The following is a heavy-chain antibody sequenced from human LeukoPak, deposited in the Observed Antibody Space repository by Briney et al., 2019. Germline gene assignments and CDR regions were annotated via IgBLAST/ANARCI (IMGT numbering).Heavy chain of an antibody. CDR1: GYTFTSYD. V-gene: IGHV1-8*03. CDR3: ASIGYIYGHNYYYMDV. Sequence: ASVKVSCKASGYTFTSYDINWVRQATGQGLEWMGWMNPNSGNTGYAQKFQGRVTITRNTSISTAYMELSSLRSEDTAVYYCASIGYIYGHNYYYMDVWGKGTTVTISS. D-gene: IGHD5-18*01. CDR2: MNPNSGNT. J-gene: IGHJ6*03.